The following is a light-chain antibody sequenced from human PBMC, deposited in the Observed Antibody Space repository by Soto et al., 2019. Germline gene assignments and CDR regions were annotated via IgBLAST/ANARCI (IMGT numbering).Light chain of an antibody. V-gene: IGLV2-23*01. J-gene: IGLJ3*02. CDR2: EGS. CDR1: ASDVGAYNL. Sequence: QYALTQPASVSGSPGQSITISCTGTASDVGAYNLVSWYQQHPGKAPKVMIYEGSKRPSGVSNRFSGSKSGNTASLTISGLQAEDEADYYCCSYAGTSSLVFGGGTKLTVL. CDR3: CSYAGTSSLV.